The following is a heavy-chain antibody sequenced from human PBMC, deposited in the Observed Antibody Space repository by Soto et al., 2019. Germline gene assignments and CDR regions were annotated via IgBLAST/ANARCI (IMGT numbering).Heavy chain of an antibody. V-gene: IGHV3-33*01. Sequence: GGSLRLSCAASGFTFSSYGMHWVRQAPGKGLEWVAVIWYDGSNKYYADSVKGRFTISRDNSKNTLYLQMNSLRAEDTAVYYCARDFVPYYDSSGYYYPSTPDYWGQGTLVTVSS. D-gene: IGHD3-22*01. CDR1: GFTFSSYG. CDR2: IWYDGSNK. CDR3: ARDFVPYYDSSGYYYPSTPDY. J-gene: IGHJ4*02.